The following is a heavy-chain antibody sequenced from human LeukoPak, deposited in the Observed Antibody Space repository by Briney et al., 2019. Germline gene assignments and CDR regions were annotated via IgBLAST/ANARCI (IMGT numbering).Heavy chain of an antibody. CDR3: ARGGQQLVLFDY. V-gene: IGHV1-18*04. J-gene: IGHJ4*02. CDR2: ISAYNGNT. Sequence: GASVKVSCKASGYTFTSYAFRWVRQAPGQGLEWMGWISAYNGNTNYAQNLQGRVTMTTDTSTSTAYMELRSLRSDDTAVYYCARGGQQLVLFDYWGQGTLVTVSS. CDR1: GYTFTSYA. D-gene: IGHD6-13*01.